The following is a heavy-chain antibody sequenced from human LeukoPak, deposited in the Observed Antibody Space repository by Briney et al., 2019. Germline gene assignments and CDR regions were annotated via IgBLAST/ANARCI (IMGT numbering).Heavy chain of an antibody. CDR3: ARFLRFLGFDP. J-gene: IGHJ5*02. Sequence: PSETLSLTCTVSVGSISTYYWNWIRQPPGKGLGGFGYISYSGGTTYNPSLKSRVPISVDTSKTQFSLKLSSVTAADTAVYYCARFLRFLGFDPWGQGTLVTVSS. CDR1: VGSISTYY. D-gene: IGHD3-10*01. V-gene: IGHV4-59*01. CDR2: ISYSGGT.